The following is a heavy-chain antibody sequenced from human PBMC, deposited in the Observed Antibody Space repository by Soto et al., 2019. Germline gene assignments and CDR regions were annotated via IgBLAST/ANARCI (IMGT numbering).Heavy chain of an antibody. CDR3: ARTYCGGDCYFDFDY. CDR2: INAGNGNT. D-gene: IGHD2-21*02. V-gene: IGHV1-3*01. J-gene: IGHJ4*02. CDR1: GYTFTSYA. Sequence: ASLKVSCKASGYTFTSYAMHWVRQAPGQRLEWMGWINAGNGNTKYSQKFQGRVTITRDTSASTAYMELSSLRSEDTAVYYCARTYCGGDCYFDFDYWGQGTLVTVSS.